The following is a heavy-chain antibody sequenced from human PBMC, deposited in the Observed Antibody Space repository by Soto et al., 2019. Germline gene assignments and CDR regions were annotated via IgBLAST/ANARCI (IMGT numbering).Heavy chain of an antibody. J-gene: IGHJ6*02. CDR2: ISAYNGNT. Sequence: QVQLVQSGGEVKKPGASVKVSCKTSGYSFTTYGISWVRRAPGQGLEWMGWISAYNGNTSYAQKLQGRVTMTTDTSTSTAYMELRSLRSDDTAVHYCAREGPAPYYYYGMDVWGQGSTVTVSS. CDR3: AREGPAPYYYYGMDV. V-gene: IGHV1-18*01. CDR1: GYSFTTYG.